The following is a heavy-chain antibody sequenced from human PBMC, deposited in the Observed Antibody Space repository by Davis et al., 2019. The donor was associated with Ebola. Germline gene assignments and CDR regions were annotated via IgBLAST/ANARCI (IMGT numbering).Heavy chain of an antibody. CDR3: AKAYIWGSYRPTAHWFDP. CDR2: ISYDGSNK. J-gene: IGHJ5*02. Sequence: GGSLRLSCAASGFTFSSYGMHWVRQAPGKGLEWVAVISYDGSNKYYADSVKGRFTISRDNSKNTLYLQMNSLRAEDTAVYYCAKAYIWGSYRPTAHWFDPWGQGTLVTVSS. CDR1: GFTFSSYG. V-gene: IGHV3-30*18. D-gene: IGHD3-16*02.